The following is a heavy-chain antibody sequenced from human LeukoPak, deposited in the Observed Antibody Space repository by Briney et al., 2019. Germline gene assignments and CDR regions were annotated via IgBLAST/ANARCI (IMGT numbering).Heavy chain of an antibody. V-gene: IGHV1-2*06. J-gene: IGHJ4*02. Sequence: ASVKVSCKASGYTFTGYYMHWVRQAPGQGLEWMGRINPNSGGTNYAQTFQGRVTMTRDTSISTAYMELSRLRSDDTAVYYCARASYSGYDGISDYWGQGTLVTVSS. CDR1: GYTFTGYY. CDR2: INPNSGGT. CDR3: ARASYSGYDGISDY. D-gene: IGHD5-12*01.